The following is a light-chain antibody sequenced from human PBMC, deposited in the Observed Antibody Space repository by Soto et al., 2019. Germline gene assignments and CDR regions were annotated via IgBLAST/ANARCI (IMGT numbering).Light chain of an antibody. J-gene: IGKJ2*01. CDR3: QQYNKWPYT. V-gene: IGKV3-15*01. Sequence: EIVMTQSPETLSASAGERVTLSCRASQYIVRTMDWYQQKPGQAPRLLFFSASARATGLPDRFSASGSGADFTLTISSLQAEDSGPYFCQQYNKWPYTFGQGTKLEI. CDR2: SAS. CDR1: QYIVRT.